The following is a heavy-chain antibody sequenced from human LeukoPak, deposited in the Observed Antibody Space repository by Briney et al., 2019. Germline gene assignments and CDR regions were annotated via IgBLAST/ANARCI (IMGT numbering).Heavy chain of an antibody. D-gene: IGHD6-13*01. V-gene: IGHV3-11*01. CDR2: ISGSGRTT. J-gene: IGHJ4*02. CDR3: ARRDSSSWYGVDY. CDR1: GFTFSDYN. Sequence: GGSLRLSCAASGFTFSDYNMSWIRQAPGKGLEWVSYISGSGRTTYYADSVKGRFTISRDNAKNSLFLQINSLGAEDTAVYYCARRDSSSWYGVDYWGQGTLVTVSS.